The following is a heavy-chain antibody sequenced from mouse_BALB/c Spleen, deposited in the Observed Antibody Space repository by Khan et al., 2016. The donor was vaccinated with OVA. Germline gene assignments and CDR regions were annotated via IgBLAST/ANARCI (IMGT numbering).Heavy chain of an antibody. CDR1: VFTFTNYG. D-gene: IGHD2-14*01. CDR3: ARTYYRYDRYFDV. CDR2: INTYTGEP. J-gene: IGHJ1*01. V-gene: IGHV9-1*02. Sequence: QIQLVQSGPELKKPGETVKISCKASVFTFTNYGMNWVKQAPGKGLKWMGWINTYTGEPTYADDFKGRFAFSLETSASTAYLQINNLKNEDMATYFCARTYYRYDRYFDVWGAGTTVTVSS.